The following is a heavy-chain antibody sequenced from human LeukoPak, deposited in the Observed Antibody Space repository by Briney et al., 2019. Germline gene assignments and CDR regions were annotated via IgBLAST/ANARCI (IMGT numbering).Heavy chain of an antibody. D-gene: IGHD3-16*01. CDR3: AKDLFGGPARAYFDY. CDR1: GFTFSSYA. V-gene: IGHV3-23*01. J-gene: IGHJ4*02. Sequence: PGGSLRLSCAASGFTFSSYALSWFRQAPGRGLEGGSSTIGSGAYTYYADAVKGRLIASGDNSKNTLYLQMNSLRAEDTAVYYCAKDLFGGPARAYFDYWGQGNLVPVSS. CDR2: TIGSGAYT.